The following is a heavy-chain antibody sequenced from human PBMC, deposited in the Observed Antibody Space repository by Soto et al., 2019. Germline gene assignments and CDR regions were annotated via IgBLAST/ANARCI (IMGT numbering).Heavy chain of an antibody. CDR2: ISHDGSNK. V-gene: IGHV3-30*18. J-gene: IGHJ4*02. CDR1: GFTFSSYG. D-gene: IGHD5-18*01. CDR3: AKEAEMATAPLFDY. Sequence: QVQLVESGGGVVQPGRSLRLSCAASGFTFSSYGMHWVRQAPGKGLGWVAVISHDGSNKNYADSVKGRFTISRYNTKNSLYLQMNSMRAEDTAVYYCAKEAEMATAPLFDYWGQGTLVTVSS.